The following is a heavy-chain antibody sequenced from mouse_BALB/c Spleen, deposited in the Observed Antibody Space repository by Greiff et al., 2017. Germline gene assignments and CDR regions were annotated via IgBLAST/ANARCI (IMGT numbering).Heavy chain of an antibody. V-gene: IGHV2-9*02. J-gene: IGHJ4*01. CDR3: ARGLGNGYYAMDY. Sequence: QVQLKESGPGLVAPSQSLSITCTVSGFSLTSYGVHWVRQPPGKGLEWLGVIWAGGSTNYNSALMSRLSISKDNSKSQVFLKMNSLQTDDTAMYYCARGLGNGYYAMDYWGQGTSVTVSS. CDR2: IWAGGST. CDR1: GFSLTSYG. D-gene: IGHD3-3*01.